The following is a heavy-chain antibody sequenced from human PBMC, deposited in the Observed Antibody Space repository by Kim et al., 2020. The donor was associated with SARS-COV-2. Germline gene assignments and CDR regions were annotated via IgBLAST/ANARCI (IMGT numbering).Heavy chain of an antibody. J-gene: IGHJ6*04. CDR3: SRDLGREYYDFWSGQIIVRHG. CDR2: IRSKVYGGTT. Sequence: GGSLRLSCKASGFTFDDYAMSWVRQAPGKGLEWVGFIRSKVYGGTTEYAASVRGRFTISRDDSNSIAFLQMNSLKTEDTAVYFCSRDLGREYYDFWSGQIIVRHGWGKGTTVTVSS. CDR1: GFTFDDYA. V-gene: IGHV3-49*04. D-gene: IGHD3-3*01.